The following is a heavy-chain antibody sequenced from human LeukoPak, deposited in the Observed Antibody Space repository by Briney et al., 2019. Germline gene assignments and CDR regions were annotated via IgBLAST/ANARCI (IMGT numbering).Heavy chain of an antibody. V-gene: IGHV4-4*07. CDR3: ARDNDFFDY. Sequence: NPGGSLRLSCVASGVTFRIYSMSWVRQPAGKGLEWIGRIHSSGSTHYNPSLKSRVTMSLDTSKNQLSLKLTSVTAADTAVYYCARDNDFFDYWGQGTLVTVSS. J-gene: IGHJ4*02. CDR2: IHSSGST. CDR1: GVTFRIYS.